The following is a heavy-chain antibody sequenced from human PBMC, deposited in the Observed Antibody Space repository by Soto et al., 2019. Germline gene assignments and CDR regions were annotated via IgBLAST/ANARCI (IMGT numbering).Heavy chain of an antibody. CDR3: ARVVAETDYYYYYGMDV. V-gene: IGHV3-48*02. CDR2: ISSSSSTI. J-gene: IGHJ6*02. D-gene: IGHD2-15*01. CDR1: GFTFSSYS. Sequence: PGGSLRLSCAASGFTFSSYSMNWVRQAPGKGLEWVSYISSSSSTIYYADSVKGRFTISRDNAKNSLYLQMNSLRDEDTAVYYCARVVAETDYYYYYGMDVWGQGTTVTVSS.